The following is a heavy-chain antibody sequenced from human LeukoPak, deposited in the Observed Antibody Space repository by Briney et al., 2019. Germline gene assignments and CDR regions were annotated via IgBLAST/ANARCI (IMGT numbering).Heavy chain of an antibody. CDR1: GFTFSSYA. D-gene: IGHD6-19*01. Sequence: GGSLRLSCAASGFTFSSYAMSWVRQGPGKGLEWVSEISGSGGIRYYADSVKGRFTLSRDNSKNTVYLQMNSLRAEDTAVYYCATSTPAVAGTFGSDYWGQGTLVTVSS. CDR2: ISGSGGIR. J-gene: IGHJ4*02. CDR3: ATSTPAVAGTFGSDY. V-gene: IGHV3-23*01.